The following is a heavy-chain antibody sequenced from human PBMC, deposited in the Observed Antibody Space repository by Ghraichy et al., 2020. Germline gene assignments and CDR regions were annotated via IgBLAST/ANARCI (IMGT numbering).Heavy chain of an antibody. CDR3: VKEEFDL. Sequence: GGSLRFSCAASGLDFRTHNMHWVRQPPGKGLEWVAFIRSDGTIEKYADSVTGRFTISRDNSKNTVHLQMNSLRPEDTSVYYCVKEEFDLWGQGTLVTVSS. J-gene: IGHJ5*02. CDR1: GLDFRTHN. V-gene: IGHV3-30*02. CDR2: IRSDGTIE.